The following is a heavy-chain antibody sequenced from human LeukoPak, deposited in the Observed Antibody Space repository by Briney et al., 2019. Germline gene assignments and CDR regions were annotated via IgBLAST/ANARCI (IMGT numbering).Heavy chain of an antibody. CDR1: GFTFSNYG. V-gene: IGHV3-30*03. CDR3: ARPIAAAGTEGGY. J-gene: IGHJ4*02. D-gene: IGHD6-13*01. CDR2: ISYDGSNK. Sequence: GGSLRLSCAASGFTFSNYGMHWVRQAPGKGQEWVAVISYDGSNKYYADSVKGRFTISRDNAKNSLYLQMNSLRAEDTAVYYCARPIAAAGTEGGYWGQGTLVTVSS.